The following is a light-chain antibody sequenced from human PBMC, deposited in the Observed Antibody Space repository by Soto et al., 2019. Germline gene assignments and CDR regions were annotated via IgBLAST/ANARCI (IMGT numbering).Light chain of an antibody. Sequence: DIQLTQSPSLLAASVGDRVTITCRSSHDISTYLAWYQQKPGKAPKLMIYEASTLQSGVPSRFSGSGSGTEFTLTISSLQPDDFALYYCQQRSTWPTFGQGTRLEIK. CDR3: QQRSTWPT. V-gene: IGKV1-9*01. CDR2: EAS. J-gene: IGKJ5*01. CDR1: HDISTY.